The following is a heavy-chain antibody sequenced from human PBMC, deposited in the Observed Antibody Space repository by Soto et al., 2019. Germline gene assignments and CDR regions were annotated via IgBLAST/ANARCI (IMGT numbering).Heavy chain of an antibody. CDR2: ISYDGSNK. CDR3: AKDGFARFLEWTQVNGAPWFDP. CDR1: GFTFSSYG. Sequence: PGGSLRLSCAASGFTFSSYGMHWVRQAPGKGLEWVAVISYDGSNKYYADSVKGRFTISRDNSKNTLYLQMNSLRAEDTAVYYCAKDGFARFLEWTQVNGAPWFDPWGQGTLVTVSS. D-gene: IGHD3-3*01. J-gene: IGHJ5*02. V-gene: IGHV3-30*18.